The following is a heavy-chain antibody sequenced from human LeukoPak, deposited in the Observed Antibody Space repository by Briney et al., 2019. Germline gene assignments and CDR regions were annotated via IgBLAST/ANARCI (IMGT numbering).Heavy chain of an antibody. Sequence: GGSLRLSCAASGFTFSSYAVSWVRQAPGKGLEWVSAISGSGGSTYYADSVKGRFTISRDNSKNTLYLQMNSLRAEDTAVYYCAKDPGSSWLEGYFQHWGQGTLVTVSS. CDR2: ISGSGGST. CDR1: GFTFSSYA. D-gene: IGHD6-13*01. V-gene: IGHV3-23*01. J-gene: IGHJ1*01. CDR3: AKDPGSSWLEGYFQH.